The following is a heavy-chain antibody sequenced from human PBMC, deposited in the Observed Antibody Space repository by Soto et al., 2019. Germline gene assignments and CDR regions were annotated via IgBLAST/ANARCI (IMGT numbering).Heavy chain of an antibody. D-gene: IGHD3-3*01. V-gene: IGHV4-59*01. CDR3: ARGRFSTHPKATYYFDY. CDR2: IYYSGST. Sequence: SETLSLTCTVSGGSISSYYWSWIRQPPGKGLEWIGYIYYSGSTNYNPSLKSRVTISVDTSKNQFSLKLSSVTAADTAVYYCARGRFSTHPKATYYFDYWGQGTLVTVSS. J-gene: IGHJ4*02. CDR1: GGSISSYY.